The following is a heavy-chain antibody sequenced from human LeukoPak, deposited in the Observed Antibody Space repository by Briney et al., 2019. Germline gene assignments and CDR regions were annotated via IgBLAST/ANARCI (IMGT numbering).Heavy chain of an antibody. CDR3: ATGSIISLNSDAFDI. Sequence: ASVKVSCKASGYTFTGYYIHWVRQAPGQGLEWMGWINPNSGGTNYAQKFQVRVTMTRDTSISTAYMELSRLRSDDTAVYYCATGSIISLNSDAFDIWGQGTMVTVSS. V-gene: IGHV1-2*02. J-gene: IGHJ3*02. D-gene: IGHD3-10*01. CDR1: GYTFTGYY. CDR2: INPNSGGT.